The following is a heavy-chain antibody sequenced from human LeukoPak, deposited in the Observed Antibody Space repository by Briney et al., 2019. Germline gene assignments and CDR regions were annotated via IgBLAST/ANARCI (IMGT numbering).Heavy chain of an antibody. CDR2: INSDGSST. CDR3: ARGLSGTDFDY. V-gene: IGHV3-74*01. CDR1: XFTFXSYW. Sequence: SXRLSXXXXXFTFXSYWMHWVRQAPGKGLVWVSRINSDGSSTSYADSVKGRFTISRDNAKNTLYLQMNSLRAEDTAVYYCARGLSGTDFDYWGQGTLVTVSS. D-gene: IGHD6-25*01. J-gene: IGHJ4*02.